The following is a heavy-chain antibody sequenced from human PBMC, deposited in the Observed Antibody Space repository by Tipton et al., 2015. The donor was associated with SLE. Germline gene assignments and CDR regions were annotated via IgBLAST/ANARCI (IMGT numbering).Heavy chain of an antibody. V-gene: IGHV4-59*11. D-gene: IGHD6-19*01. CDR2: IYYSGST. Sequence: TLSLTCTVSGGSISSHYWSWIRQPPGKGLEWIGYIYYSGSTNYNPSLKSRVTISVDTSKNQFSLKLTSVTAADTAVYYCARVGSFYGMDVWGQGTTVIVSS. CDR3: ARVGSFYGMDV. CDR1: GGSISSHY. J-gene: IGHJ6*02.